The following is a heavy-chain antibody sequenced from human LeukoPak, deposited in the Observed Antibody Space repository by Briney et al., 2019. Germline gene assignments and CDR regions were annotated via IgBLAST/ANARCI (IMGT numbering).Heavy chain of an antibody. D-gene: IGHD6-19*01. J-gene: IGHJ4*02. CDR3: ARQARYSSGWYD. V-gene: IGHV4-59*08. Sequence: SETLSLTCTVSGGSISSYYWSWIRQPPGKGLEWIGYIYYSRSTNYNPSLKSRVTISVDTSKNQFSLKLSSVTAADTAVYYCARQARYSSGWYDWGQGTLVTVSS. CDR1: GGSISSYY. CDR2: IYYSRST.